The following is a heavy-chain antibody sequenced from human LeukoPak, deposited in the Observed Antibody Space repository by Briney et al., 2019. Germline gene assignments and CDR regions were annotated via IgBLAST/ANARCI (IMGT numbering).Heavy chain of an antibody. CDR2: ISGSGSTT. Sequence: GGSLRLSCAASGFTFSSYDMSWVRQAPGKGLEWVSGISGSGSTTKYADSVKGRFTISRDNSKNTVYLQMNSLRAEDTAVYYCARGWSHLGSWGQGTLVTVSS. J-gene: IGHJ4*02. V-gene: IGHV3-23*01. D-gene: IGHD2-15*01. CDR3: ARGWSHLGS. CDR1: GFTFSSYD.